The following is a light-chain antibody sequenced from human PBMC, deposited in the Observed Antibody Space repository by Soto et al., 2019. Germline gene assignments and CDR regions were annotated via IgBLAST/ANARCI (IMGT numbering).Light chain of an antibody. J-gene: IGKJ3*01. Sequence: EIVLTQSPGTLSLSPGERATLSCRASQTINSNYLAWYQQKPGQAPRLLIYRASSRATGIPDRFSGSGSGTDFTLTISSLEPEDFAVFYCQHYGNSIFTFCPGTKVDVK. CDR1: QTINSNY. V-gene: IGKV3-20*01. CDR3: QHYGNSIFT. CDR2: RAS.